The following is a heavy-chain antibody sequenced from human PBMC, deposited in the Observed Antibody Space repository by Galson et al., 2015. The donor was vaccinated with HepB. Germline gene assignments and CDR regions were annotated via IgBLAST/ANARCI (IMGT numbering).Heavy chain of an antibody. CDR1: GFTFSSYS. D-gene: IGHD1-14*01. J-gene: IGHJ4*02. V-gene: IGHV3-48*01. CDR2: IGSTGSPI. CDR3: ARDRNWAFDY. Sequence: SLRLSWAASGFTFSSYSMNWVRQAPGKGLEWISYIGSTGSPIYYADSVKGRFTISRDDAKNSLHLQMSSLRAEDTALYYCARDRNWAFDYWGQGTLVTVSS.